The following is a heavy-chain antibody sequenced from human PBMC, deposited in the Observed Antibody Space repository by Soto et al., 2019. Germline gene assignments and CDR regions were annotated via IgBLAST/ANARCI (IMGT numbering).Heavy chain of an antibody. J-gene: IGHJ4*02. CDR3: ASPSL. CDR1: GCTGGSNY. V-gene: IGHV3-53*01. CDR2: IYSGGST. Sequence: RVSCAASGCTGGSNYMSWVRQAQGKGLEWVSVIYSGGSTYYADSVKGRFTISRDNSKNTLYLQMNSLRAEDTAVYYCASPSLWGQGTLVSVSS.